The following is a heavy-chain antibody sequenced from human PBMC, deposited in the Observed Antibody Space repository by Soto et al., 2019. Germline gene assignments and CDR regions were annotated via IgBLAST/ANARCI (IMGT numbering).Heavy chain of an antibody. CDR3: AKSILPFKLQGMDV. CDR1: GFTFSSYA. J-gene: IGHJ6*02. CDR2: ISGSGGST. D-gene: IGHD4-4*01. V-gene: IGHV3-23*01. Sequence: EVQLLESGGGLVQPGGSLRLSCAASGFTFSSYAMSWVRQAPGKGLEWVSAISGSGGSTYYADSVKGRFTISRDNSKNPLYLQMNSLRAEDTAVYYCAKSILPFKLQGMDVWGQGTTVTVSS.